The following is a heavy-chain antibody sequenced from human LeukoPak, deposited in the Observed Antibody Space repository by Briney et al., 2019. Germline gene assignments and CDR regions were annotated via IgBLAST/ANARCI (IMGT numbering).Heavy chain of an antibody. CDR3: ARYSSSWYLDAEYFQH. V-gene: IGHV4-31*03. CDR2: IYYSGST. D-gene: IGHD6-13*01. Sequence: MPSQTLSLTCTVSGGSISSGGYYWSWIRQHPGKGLEWIGYIYYSGSTYYNPSLKSRVTISVDTSKNQFSLELSSVTAADTAVYYCARYSSSWYLDAEYFQHWGQGTLVTVSS. J-gene: IGHJ1*01. CDR1: GGSISSGGYY.